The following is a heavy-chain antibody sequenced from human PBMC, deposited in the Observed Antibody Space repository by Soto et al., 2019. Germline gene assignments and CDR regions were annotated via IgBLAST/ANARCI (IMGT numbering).Heavy chain of an antibody. Sequence: GASVKVSCKASGGTFSSYAISWVRQAPGQGLEWMGGIIPIFGTANYAQKFQGRVTITADESTSTAYMELSSLRSEDTAVYYCARAFVSGGSFNAFDIWGQGTMVTVSS. D-gene: IGHD2-15*01. J-gene: IGHJ3*02. CDR2: IIPIFGTA. CDR1: GGTFSSYA. CDR3: ARAFVSGGSFNAFDI. V-gene: IGHV1-69*13.